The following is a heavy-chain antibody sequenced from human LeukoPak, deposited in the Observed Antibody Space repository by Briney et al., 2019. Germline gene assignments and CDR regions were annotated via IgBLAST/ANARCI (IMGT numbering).Heavy chain of an antibody. CDR1: GFTFSSYA. D-gene: IGHD5-18*01. CDR2: ISGSGGST. J-gene: IGHJ4*02. V-gene: IGHV3-23*01. CDR3: AKPVSRGYSYDNFDY. Sequence: TGGSLRLSCAASGFTFSSYAMSWVRQAPGKGLEWVSVISGSGGSTYYADSVKGRFTTSRDNSKNTLYLQMNSLRAEDTAVYYCAKPVSRGYSYDNFDYWGQGTLVTVSS.